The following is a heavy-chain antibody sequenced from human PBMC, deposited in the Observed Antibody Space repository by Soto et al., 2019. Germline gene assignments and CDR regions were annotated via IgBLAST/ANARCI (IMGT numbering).Heavy chain of an antibody. J-gene: IGHJ3*02. CDR2: IYYSGST. CDR3: ASIRFGEPHAFDI. CDR1: GGSISSYY. V-gene: IGHV4-59*01. D-gene: IGHD3-10*01. Sequence: PSETLSLTCTVSGGSISSYYWSWIRQPPGKGLEWIGYIYYSGSTNYNPSLKSRVTISVDTSKNQFSLKLSSMTAADTAVYYCASIRFGEPHAFDIWGQGTMVTVS.